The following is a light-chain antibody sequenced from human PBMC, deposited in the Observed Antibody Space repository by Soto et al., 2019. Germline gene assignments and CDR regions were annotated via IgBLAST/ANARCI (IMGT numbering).Light chain of an antibody. J-gene: IGLJ1*01. CDR3: SSFTTSSTYV. CDR1: TSDVGGYDY. Sequence: QSALTXPASVSGSPGQSITISCTGTTSDVGGYDYVSWYQRHPGKAPKLLIFEVRNRPSGVSSRFSGSRSANSASLTISGLQAEDEADYYCSSFTTSSTYVFGTGTKVTVL. V-gene: IGLV2-14*01. CDR2: EVR.